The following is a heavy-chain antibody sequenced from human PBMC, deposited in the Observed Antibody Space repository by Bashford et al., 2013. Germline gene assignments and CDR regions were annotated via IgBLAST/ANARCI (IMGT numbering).Heavy chain of an antibody. J-gene: IGHJ6*01. CDR2: ISAYNGKR. Sequence: WVRQAPGQGLEWMGWISAYNGKRYHAPNLQDRLTMTTDRSTSTTYMELRNLRSDDTAVYYCARVQEVRVYFYGMDVVGTKGPRSPSPQ. V-gene: IGHV1-18*01. CDR3: ARVQEVRVYFYGMDV.